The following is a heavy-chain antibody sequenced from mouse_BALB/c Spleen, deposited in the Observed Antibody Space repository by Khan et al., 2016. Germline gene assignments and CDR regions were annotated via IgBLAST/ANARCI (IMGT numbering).Heavy chain of an antibody. CDR3: ARRGTVVGYFDV. CDR2: INPSTGYT. Sequence: QVQLQQSGAELAKPGASVKMSCKASGYTFTSYWMHWVKQRPGQGLEWIGYINPSTGYTEYNQKFKDKATLTADKSSSTAYMQLSSLTSEDSAVDYCARRGTVVGYFDVWGAGTTVTVSS. CDR1: GYTFTSYW. D-gene: IGHD1-1*01. J-gene: IGHJ1*01. V-gene: IGHV1-7*01.